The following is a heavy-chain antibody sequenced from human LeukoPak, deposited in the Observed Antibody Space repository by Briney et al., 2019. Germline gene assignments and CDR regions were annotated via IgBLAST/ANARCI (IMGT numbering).Heavy chain of an antibody. V-gene: IGHV3-11*04. CDR1: GFTFSDYY. D-gene: IGHD6-13*01. J-gene: IGHJ4*02. CDR2: ISSSGSTI. CDR3: ARDGLLAAASFDY. Sequence: GGSLRLSCAASGFTFSDYYMSWVRQAPGKGLEWVSYISSSGSTIYYADSVKGRFTISRDNAKNSLYLQMNSLRAEDTAVYYCARDGLLAAASFDYWGQGTLVTVSS.